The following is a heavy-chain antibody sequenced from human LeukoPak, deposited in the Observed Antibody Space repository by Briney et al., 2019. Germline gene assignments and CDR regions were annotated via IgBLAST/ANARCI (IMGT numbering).Heavy chain of an antibody. Sequence: GASVKVSCKASGYTFTGYYMHWVRQAPGQGLEWMGWIHPNSGGTNYAQEFQGWVTMTRDTSISTAYMELTRLRSDDTAMYYCATSGYTYGALDIWGQGTMVTVSS. CDR1: GYTFTGYY. CDR3: ATSGYTYGALDI. D-gene: IGHD5-18*01. J-gene: IGHJ3*02. V-gene: IGHV1-2*04. CDR2: IHPNSGGT.